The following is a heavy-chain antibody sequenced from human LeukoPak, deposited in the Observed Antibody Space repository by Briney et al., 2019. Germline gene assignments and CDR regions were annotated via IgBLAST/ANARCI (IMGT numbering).Heavy chain of an antibody. V-gene: IGHV4-59*01. J-gene: IGHJ6*03. CDR3: ARIRYGSNIYRYYYMDV. Sequence: SETLSPTCTVTGGSISSSYWSWIRQPPGKGLEWIGYIYYSGSTNYNPSLKSRVTISVDTSKNQFSLKVTSVTAADTAVYYCARIRYGSNIYRYYYMDVWGKGTTVIVSS. CDR2: IYYSGST. D-gene: IGHD3-10*01. CDR1: GGSISSSY.